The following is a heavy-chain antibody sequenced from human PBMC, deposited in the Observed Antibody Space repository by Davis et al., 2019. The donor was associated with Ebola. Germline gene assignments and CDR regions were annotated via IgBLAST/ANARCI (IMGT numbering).Heavy chain of an antibody. CDR1: GYTFTSYY. CDR3: ARASIRYCSGGSCYSVPPGNWFDP. Sequence: AASVKVSCKASGYTFTSYYMHWVRQAPGQGLEWMGIINPSGGSTSYAQKFQGRVTMTRDTSTSTVYMELSSLRSEDTAVYYCARASIRYCSGGSCYSVPPGNWFDPWGQGTLVTVSS. J-gene: IGHJ5*02. D-gene: IGHD2-15*01. CDR2: INPSGGST. V-gene: IGHV1-46*01.